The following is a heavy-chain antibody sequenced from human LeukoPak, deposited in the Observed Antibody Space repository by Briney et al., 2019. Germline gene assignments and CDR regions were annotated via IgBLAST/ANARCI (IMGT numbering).Heavy chain of an antibody. CDR2: MNPNSGNT. CDR1: GYAFTTYD. J-gene: IGHJ5*02. Sequence: ASVKVSCKASGYAFTTYDINWVRQATGQGPEWMGWMNPNSGNTGYTQNFQGRVTMTRNTSISTAYMELSSLKSEDTAVYYCARGRGSGHKENWFDPWGQGTLVPVSS. CDR3: ARGRGSGHKENWFDP. V-gene: IGHV1-8*01. D-gene: IGHD6-19*01.